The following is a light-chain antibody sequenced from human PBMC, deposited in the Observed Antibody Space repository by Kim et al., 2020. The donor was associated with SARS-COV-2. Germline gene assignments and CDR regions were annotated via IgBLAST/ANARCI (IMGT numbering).Light chain of an antibody. CDR1: SSNIGRNY. Sequence: SVLTQPPSASGTPGQRVTISCSGSSSNIGRNYVYWYQQLPGTAPKLLIYRNNQRPSGVPDRFSGSKSGTSASLAISGLRSEDEADYYGAAWDDSLSGWVLGGGTQLTV. V-gene: IGLV1-47*01. CDR2: RNN. CDR3: AAWDDSLSGWV. J-gene: IGLJ3*02.